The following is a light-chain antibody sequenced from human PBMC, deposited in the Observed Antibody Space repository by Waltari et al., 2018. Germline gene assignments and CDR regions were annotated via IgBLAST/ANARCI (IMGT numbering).Light chain of an antibody. J-gene: IGLJ3*02. CDR2: GVN. V-gene: IGLV2-23*02. CDR1: SSDIGSYNV. CDR3: SSYAGSVV. Sequence: QSALTQPASVSGSRGQSITISCTGSSSDIGSYNVVSWYQHHTGKAPKLLIYGVNNRPSGVSNRFSGSKSGNTASLTISGLQAEDEADYYCSSYAGSVVFGGGTKLTVL.